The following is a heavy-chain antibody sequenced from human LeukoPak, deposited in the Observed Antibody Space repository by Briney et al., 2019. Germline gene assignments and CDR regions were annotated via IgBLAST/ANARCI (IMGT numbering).Heavy chain of an antibody. D-gene: IGHD4-17*01. J-gene: IGHJ4*02. CDR1: GFTFSSYG. CDR2: ISYDGSNK. V-gene: IGHV3-30*18. CDR3: AKLYGDYSFDY. Sequence: PGGSLRLSCAASGFTFSSYGMHWVRQAPGKGLEWVAVISYDGSNKYYADSVKGRFTISRDNSKNTLYLQMNSLRAEDTAVYYCAKLYGDYSFDYWGQGTLVTVSS.